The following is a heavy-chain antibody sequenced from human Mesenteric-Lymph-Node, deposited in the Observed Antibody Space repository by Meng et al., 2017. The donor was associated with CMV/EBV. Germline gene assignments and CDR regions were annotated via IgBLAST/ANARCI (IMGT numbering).Heavy chain of an antibody. J-gene: IGHJ6*02. CDR2: IYYSGST. CDR3: ARGVKSDYDFWSGYYQYYYGMDV. D-gene: IGHD3-3*01. V-gene: IGHV4-59*01. Sequence: SETLSLTCTVSGGSISSYYWSWIRQPPGKGLEWIGYIYYSGSTNYNPSLKSRVTISVDTSKNQFSLKLSSVTAADTAVYYRARGVKSDYDFWSGYYQYYYGMDVWGQGTTVTVSS. CDR1: GGSISSYY.